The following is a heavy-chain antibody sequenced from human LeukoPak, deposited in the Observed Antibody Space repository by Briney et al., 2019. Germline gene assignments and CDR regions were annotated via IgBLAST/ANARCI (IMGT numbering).Heavy chain of an antibody. J-gene: IGHJ4*02. CDR3: ARALLWFGEPSHIDY. CDR1: GYTFTSYG. V-gene: IGHV1-18*01. CDR2: ITAYNDNT. D-gene: IGHD3-10*01. Sequence: ASVKVSCKASGYTFTSYGLSWVRQAPGQGLEWMGWITAYNDNTNYAQKLQGRVTMTTDTSTSTAYMELRSLRSDDTAVYYCARALLWFGEPSHIDYWGQGTLVTASS.